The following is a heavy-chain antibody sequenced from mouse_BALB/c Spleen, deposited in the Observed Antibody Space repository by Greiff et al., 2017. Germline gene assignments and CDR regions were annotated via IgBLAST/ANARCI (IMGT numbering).Heavy chain of an antibody. CDR2: ISYSGST. D-gene: IGHD4-1*01. CDR1: GYSITSDYA. J-gene: IGHJ4*01. CDR3: ARATGDY. V-gene: IGHV3-2*02. Sequence: EVQLQQSGPGLVKPSQSLSLTCTVTGYSITSDYAWNWIRQFPGNKLEWMGYISYSGSTSYNPSLKSRISITRDTSKNQFFLQLNSVTTEDTATYYCARATGDYWGQGTSVTVSS.